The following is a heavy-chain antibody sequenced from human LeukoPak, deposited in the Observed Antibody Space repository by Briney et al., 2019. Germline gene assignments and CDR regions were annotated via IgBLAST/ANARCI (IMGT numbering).Heavy chain of an antibody. D-gene: IGHD3-22*01. V-gene: IGHV6-1*01. CDR1: GDSVSTDRDS. CDR3: RREHASGYNEY. Sequence: SQTLSLTSAISGDSVSTDRDSRIGIRQSPSRGHEWLGRTYYRSKWFNDYAVSVKSRITINPDTSKNEFSLQLNSVTPEDTAVYYCRREHASGYNEYWGQGTLVTVSS. CDR2: TYYRSKWFN. J-gene: IGHJ4*02.